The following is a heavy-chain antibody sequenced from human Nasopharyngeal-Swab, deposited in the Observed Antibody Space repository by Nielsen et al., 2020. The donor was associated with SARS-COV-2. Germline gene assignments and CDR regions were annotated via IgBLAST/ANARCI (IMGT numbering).Heavy chain of an antibody. V-gene: IGHV3-21*01. CDR1: GFTFSSYS. CDR3: ARDRSSGWYYFDY. D-gene: IGHD6-19*01. Sequence: GGSLRLSCAASGFTFSSYSMNWVRQAPGKGLEWVSSISSSSYIYYADSVKGRFTISRDNAKNSLYLQMNSLRAEDTAVYYCARDRSSGWYYFDYWGQGTLVTVSS. CDR2: ISSSSYI. J-gene: IGHJ4*02.